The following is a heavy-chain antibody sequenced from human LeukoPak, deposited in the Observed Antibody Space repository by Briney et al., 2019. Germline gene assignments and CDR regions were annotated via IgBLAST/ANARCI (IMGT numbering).Heavy chain of an antibody. Sequence: SETLSLTCAVYGGSFSGYYWSWIRQPPGKGLEWIGEINHSGSTNYNPSLKSRVTISVDTSKNQFFLKLSSVTAADTAVYYCARAKATVDYWGQGTLVTVSS. CDR3: ARAKATVDY. CDR1: GGSFSGYY. J-gene: IGHJ4*02. CDR2: INHSGST. V-gene: IGHV4-34*01.